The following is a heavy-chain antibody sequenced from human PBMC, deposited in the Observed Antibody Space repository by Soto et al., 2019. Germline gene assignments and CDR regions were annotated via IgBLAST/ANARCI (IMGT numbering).Heavy chain of an antibody. CDR2: MSSSGYDI. CDR1: GFTCSDYY. J-gene: IGHJ6*02. Sequence: HGWSMGLCSATFGFTCSDYYMTWNRQAPGKGLEWVSYMSSSGYDIYYEDSVKGRFSISRDNAKDSLYLQMNSLRVEDTAVYYCARVVQDYYYGFDVWGQGTTVTVSS. V-gene: IGHV3-11*01. CDR3: ARVVQDYYYGFDV.